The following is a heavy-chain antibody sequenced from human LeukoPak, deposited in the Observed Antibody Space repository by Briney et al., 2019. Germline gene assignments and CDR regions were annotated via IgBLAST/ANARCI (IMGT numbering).Heavy chain of an antibody. D-gene: IGHD3-16*02. CDR3: ARHIGGGIEDMDV. V-gene: IGHV4-59*08. CDR2: IYVTGT. Sequence: SETLSLTCTVSGGSISSYYWSWIRQPPGKGLEWIGYIYVTGTRYNPYLQSRVTISVDRSRNQFFLKMSSVTAADTAVYYCARHIGGGIEDMDVWGKGTKVIVSS. CDR1: GGSISSYY. J-gene: IGHJ6*03.